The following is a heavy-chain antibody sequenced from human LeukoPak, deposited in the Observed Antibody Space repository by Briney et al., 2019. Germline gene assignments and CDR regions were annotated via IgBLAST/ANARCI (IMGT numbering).Heavy chain of an antibody. V-gene: IGHV1-2*02. Sequence: ASVKVSCKASGYSFTGYYIHWVRQAPGQGPEWMGWLNPNSGGVNYGQKFQGRVTMTRDTSISTAYMELSRLASDDTAVYYCARALSVTTPFDYWGQGSLVTVSS. J-gene: IGHJ4*02. D-gene: IGHD4-17*01. CDR2: LNPNSGGV. CDR3: ARALSVTTPFDY. CDR1: GYSFTGYY.